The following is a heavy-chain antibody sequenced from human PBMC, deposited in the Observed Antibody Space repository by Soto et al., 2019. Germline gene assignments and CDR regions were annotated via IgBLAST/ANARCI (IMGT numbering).Heavy chain of an antibody. D-gene: IGHD5-18*01. CDR3: SRGILV. Sequence: QVQLQESGPGLVKPSQTLSLTCTVSDGSINSGGYCWSWIRQHPGKGLDWIGFISYGGSTSYNPSLKSRVTISVDTSKNQFSLKLPSVTAADTAVYYCSRGILVWGQGALITVSS. V-gene: IGHV4-31*03. CDR1: DGSINSGGYC. J-gene: IGHJ4*02. CDR2: ISYGGST.